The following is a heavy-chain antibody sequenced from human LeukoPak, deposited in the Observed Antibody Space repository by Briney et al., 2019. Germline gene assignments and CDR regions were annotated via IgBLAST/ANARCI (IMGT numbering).Heavy chain of an antibody. CDR1: GVIISSYA. J-gene: IGHJ5*02. CDR2: INGRGDNT. V-gene: IGHV3-23*01. CDR3: AKDRVSPGFNWFDP. D-gene: IGHD2/OR15-2a*01. Sequence: PGGSLRLSCAASGVIISSYAMSWVRQAPGKGLEWVSAINGRGDNTYCADFVKGRFTISRDNSKSTVYLQMNSLRTEDTAVYYCAKDRVSPGFNWFDPWSQGTLVTVSS.